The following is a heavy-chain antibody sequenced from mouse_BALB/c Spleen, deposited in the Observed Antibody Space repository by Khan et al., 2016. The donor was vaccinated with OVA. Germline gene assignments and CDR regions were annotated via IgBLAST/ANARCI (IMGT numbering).Heavy chain of an antibody. V-gene: IGHV5-6*01. D-gene: IGHD1-2*01. Sequence: EVELVESGGDLVKPGGSLNLSCEASGFTFSSYGMSWLRQTPDKRLEWVATISNGGSYTHYPDSVKGRLTISRDNAKKTPYLQMSSLKSEDTAMYSCTRHRFTTPTSWFAYWGQGTLVTVFA. CDR3: TRHRFTTPTSWFAY. CDR1: GFTFSSYG. CDR2: ISNGGSYT. J-gene: IGHJ3*01.